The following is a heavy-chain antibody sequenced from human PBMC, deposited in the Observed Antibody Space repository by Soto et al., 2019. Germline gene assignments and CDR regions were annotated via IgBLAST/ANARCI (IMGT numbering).Heavy chain of an antibody. J-gene: IGHJ4*02. V-gene: IGHV3-48*03. CDR3: ARDSFYYDSSGYCAFDY. Sequence: GGSLRRSWASSGFTFSSYEMNWFRQAPGKGLEWVSYISSSGSTIYYADSVKGRFTISRDNAKNSLYLQMNSLRAEDTAVYYCARDSFYYDSSGYCAFDYLGQGTLVTVSS. D-gene: IGHD3-22*01. CDR2: ISSSGSTI. CDR1: GFTFSSYE.